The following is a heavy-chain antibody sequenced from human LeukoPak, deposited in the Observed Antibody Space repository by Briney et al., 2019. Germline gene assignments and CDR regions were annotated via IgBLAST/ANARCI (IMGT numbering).Heavy chain of an antibody. V-gene: IGHV4-39*07. CDR3: ARAYSSSWYFNWFDP. J-gene: IGHJ5*02. CDR2: IFYSGST. Sequence: SETLSLTCTVSSGSISTSNYYWGWVRQPPGKALEWIGNIFYSGSTYYSPSLKSRVTISPDTSRNQFSLKLSSVTAADTAVYYCARAYSSSWYFNWFDPWGQGTLVTVSS. D-gene: IGHD6-13*01. CDR1: SGSISTSNYY.